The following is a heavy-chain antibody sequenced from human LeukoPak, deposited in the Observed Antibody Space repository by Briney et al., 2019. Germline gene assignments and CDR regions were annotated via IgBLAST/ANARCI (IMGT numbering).Heavy chain of an antibody. Sequence: GGSLRLSCAASGFSFTNAWMNWVRQAPGKGLEWVGRIKSKTDGGAIHYAAPVRGRSSISRDDSINTVYLQMDSLKADDTAVYYCLTRLRSTIGVDYWGQGTLVTVSS. CDR3: LTRLRSTIGVDY. V-gene: IGHV3-15*01. CDR1: GFSFTNAW. J-gene: IGHJ4*01. D-gene: IGHD5/OR15-5a*01. CDR2: IKSKTDGGAI.